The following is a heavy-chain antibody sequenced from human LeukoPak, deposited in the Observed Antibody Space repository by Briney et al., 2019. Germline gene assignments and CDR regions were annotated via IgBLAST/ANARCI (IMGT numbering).Heavy chain of an antibody. D-gene: IGHD2-2*02. J-gene: IGHJ4*02. CDR3: AKGGYCSSTSCYTSLPDY. V-gene: IGHV1-69*05. CDR2: IIPIFGTA. CDR1: GGTFSSYA. Sequence: GASVKVSCKASGGTFSSYAISWVRQAPGQGLEWMGGIIPIFGTANYAHKFQGRVTITTDESTSTPYMELSRLRSDDTAVYYCAKGGYCSSTSCYTSLPDYWGQGTLVTVSS.